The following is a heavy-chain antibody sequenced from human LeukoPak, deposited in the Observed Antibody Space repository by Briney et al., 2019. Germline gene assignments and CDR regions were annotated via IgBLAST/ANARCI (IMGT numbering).Heavy chain of an antibody. CDR2: IYYSGST. V-gene: IGHV4-59*01. J-gene: IGHJ4*02. CDR1: GGSISSYY. Sequence: SETLSLTCTVSGGSISSYYWSSIRQPPGKGLEWIGYIYYSGSTNYNPSLKSRVTISVDTSKNQFSLKLSSVTAADTAVYYCARDRGSGSYWGQGTMVTVSS. CDR3: ARDRGSGSY. D-gene: IGHD3-10*01.